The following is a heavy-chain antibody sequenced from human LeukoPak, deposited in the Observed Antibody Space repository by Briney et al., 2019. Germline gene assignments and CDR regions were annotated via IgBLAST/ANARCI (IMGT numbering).Heavy chain of an antibody. Sequence: GGSLRLSCAASRFTFNHYGMHWVRQAPGKGLQWVAFIRYDGSKKYYADSVKGRCTISRDNSKNTLDLQMNSLRVDDTAVYYCAKEVAAIASPLFDSWGQGTLVTVSS. CDR1: RFTFNHYG. CDR3: AKEVAAIASPLFDS. D-gene: IGHD6-13*01. V-gene: IGHV3-30*02. CDR2: IRYDGSKK. J-gene: IGHJ4*02.